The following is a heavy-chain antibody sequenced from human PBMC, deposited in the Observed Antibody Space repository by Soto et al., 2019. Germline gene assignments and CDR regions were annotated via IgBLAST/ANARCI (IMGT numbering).Heavy chain of an antibody. CDR3: VREAWDCDWYFDL. D-gene: IGHD2-21*02. Sequence: QAQLVQSGPEVKEPGASVKVSCKASAYTFSSRGIYWVRQAPGQGLEWMGWISPRNGDTHYAQSFQDRVTLTTDTSTSTAYMGLRSLRSDDTAVYFCVREAWDCDWYFDLWGPGTPVTVSS. J-gene: IGHJ2*01. CDR2: ISPRNGDT. V-gene: IGHV1-18*01. CDR1: AYTFSSRG.